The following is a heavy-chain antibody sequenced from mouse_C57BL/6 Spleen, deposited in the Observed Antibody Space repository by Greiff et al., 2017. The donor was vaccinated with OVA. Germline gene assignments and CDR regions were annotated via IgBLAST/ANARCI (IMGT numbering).Heavy chain of an antibody. CDR1: GYSFTGYY. CDR3: ARSSSYGFDY. Sequence: VQLKESGPELVKPGASVKISCKASGYSFTGYYMNWVKQSPEKSLEWIGEINPSTGGTTYNQKFKAKATLTVDKSSSTAYMQLKSLTAEDSAVYSGARSSSYGFDYWGQGTTLTVSS. V-gene: IGHV1-42*01. D-gene: IGHD1-1*01. J-gene: IGHJ2*01. CDR2: INPSTGGT.